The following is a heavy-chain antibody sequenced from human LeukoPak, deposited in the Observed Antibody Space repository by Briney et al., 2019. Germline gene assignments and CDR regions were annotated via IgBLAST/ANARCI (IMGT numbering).Heavy chain of an antibody. CDR1: GFTFSDYY. CDR3: ARDHITMVRGVPDY. J-gene: IGHJ4*02. CDR2: ISSSGSTI. Sequence: GGSLRLSCAASGFTFSDYYMSWIRPAPGKGLEWGSYISSSGSTIYYADSVKGRFTISRDNAKNSLYLQMNSLRAEDTAVYYCARDHITMVRGVPDYWGQGTLVTVSS. D-gene: IGHD3-10*01. V-gene: IGHV3-11*01.